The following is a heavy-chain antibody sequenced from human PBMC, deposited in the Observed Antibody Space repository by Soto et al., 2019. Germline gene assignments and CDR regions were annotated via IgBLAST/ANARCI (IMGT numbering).Heavy chain of an antibody. CDR2: IIPIFGTA. V-gene: IGHV1-69*13. J-gene: IGHJ3*02. CDR3: ARPRLDGYNYAFDI. CDR1: GGTFSSYA. Sequence: SVKVSCKASGGTFSSYAISWVRQAPGQGLEWMGGIIPIFGTANYAQKFQGRVTITADESTSTAYMGLSSLRSEDTAVYYCARPRLDGYNYAFDIWGQGTMVTVSS. D-gene: IGHD5-12*01.